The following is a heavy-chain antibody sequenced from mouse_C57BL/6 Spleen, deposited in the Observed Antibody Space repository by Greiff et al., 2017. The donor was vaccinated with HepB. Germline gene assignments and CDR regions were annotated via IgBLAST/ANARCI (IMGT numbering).Heavy chain of an antibody. CDR2: ISNGGGST. CDR3: ARRSYYGSSYYFDY. Sequence: EVHLVESGGGLVQPGGSLKLSCAASGFTFSDYYMYWVRQTPEKRLEWVAYISNGGGSTYYPDTVKGRFTISRDNAKNTLYLQMSRLKSEDTAMYYCARRSYYGSSYYFDYWGQGTTLTVSS. CDR1: GFTFSDYY. D-gene: IGHD1-1*01. V-gene: IGHV5-12*01. J-gene: IGHJ2*01.